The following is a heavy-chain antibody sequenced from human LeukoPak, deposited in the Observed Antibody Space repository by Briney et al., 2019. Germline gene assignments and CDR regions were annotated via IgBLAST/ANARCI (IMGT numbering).Heavy chain of an antibody. Sequence: GGSLRLSCAASGFTFSSYAMSWVRQAPGKGLEWVSAISGSGGSTYYADSVKGRFTISRDNSKNTLYLQMNSLRAEDTAVYYCAKEGVVWGSQSHYFGYWGQGTLVTVSS. J-gene: IGHJ4*02. CDR1: GFTFSSYA. CDR3: AKEGVVWGSQSHYFGY. D-gene: IGHD3-16*01. CDR2: ISGSGGST. V-gene: IGHV3-23*01.